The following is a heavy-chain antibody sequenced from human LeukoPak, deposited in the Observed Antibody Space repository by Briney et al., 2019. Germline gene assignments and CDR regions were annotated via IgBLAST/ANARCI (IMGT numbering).Heavy chain of an antibody. V-gene: IGHV3-30*01. CDR1: GLIFSSYA. CDR3: ARDLEYYYYYYMDV. Sequence: PGRSLRLSCEASGLIFSSYAMHWVRQAPGEGLEWVAVISHDGSNKYYADSVKGRFTISRDNSKNTLHLQMNSLRTEDTAVYYCARDLEYYYYYYMDVWGKGTTVTVS. CDR2: ISHDGSNK. J-gene: IGHJ6*03.